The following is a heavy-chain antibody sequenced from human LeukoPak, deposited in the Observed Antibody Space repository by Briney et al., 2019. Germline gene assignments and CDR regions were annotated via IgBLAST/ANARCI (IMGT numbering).Heavy chain of an antibody. CDR3: AKASRRLCSSSSCYTLDS. Sequence: ASVKVSCKASGYTFTSYGISWVRQAPGQGLEWMGWISAYNGNTNYAQKLQGRVTMTTDTSTSTAYMELRSLRSDDTAVYYCAKASRRLCSSSSCYTLDSWGQGTLVTVSS. V-gene: IGHV1-18*01. D-gene: IGHD2-2*02. CDR2: ISAYNGNT. CDR1: GYTFTSYG. J-gene: IGHJ4*02.